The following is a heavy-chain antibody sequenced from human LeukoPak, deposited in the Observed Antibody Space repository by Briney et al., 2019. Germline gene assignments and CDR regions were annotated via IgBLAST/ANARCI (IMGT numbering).Heavy chain of an antibody. Sequence: LPGGSLRLSCAASGITFSSYAMNWVRQAPGKRLEWVSGISGSGGSTFYADSVKGRFTISRDNSKNTLYLQMNSLRAEDTAVYYCAKDRSAARVGATPTYYFDYWGQGTLVTVSS. CDR3: AKDRSAARVGATPTYYFDY. D-gene: IGHD1-26*01. J-gene: IGHJ4*02. CDR1: GITFSSYA. CDR2: ISGSGGST. V-gene: IGHV3-23*01.